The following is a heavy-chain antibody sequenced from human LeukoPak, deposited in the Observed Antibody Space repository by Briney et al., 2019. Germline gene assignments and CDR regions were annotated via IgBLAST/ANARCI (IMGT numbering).Heavy chain of an antibody. V-gene: IGHV3-7*01. CDR1: GFPFSTFW. CDR3: ARENWYRFDP. J-gene: IGHJ5*02. CDR2: IQQDGSGE. Sequence: GGSLRLSCEASGFPFSTFWMIWVRQPPGKGLEWVAKIQQDGSGEEYVDSVKGRFTISRDNAKNSLYLQMNSLRVEDTGIYYCARENWYRFDPWGQGTLVTVSS. D-gene: IGHD1-1*01.